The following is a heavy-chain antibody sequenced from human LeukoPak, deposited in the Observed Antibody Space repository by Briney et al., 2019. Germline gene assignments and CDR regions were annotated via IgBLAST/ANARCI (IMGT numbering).Heavy chain of an antibody. V-gene: IGHV3-23*01. CDR1: GFTFSSYA. D-gene: IGHD6-13*01. Sequence: GGSLRLSCAASGFTFSSYAMSWVRQAPGKGMEWVSAISGSGGSTYYADSVKGRFTISRDNSKNTLYLQMNSLRAEDTAVYYCAKDQFARSWLNWFDPWGQGTLVTVSS. CDR2: ISGSGGST. J-gene: IGHJ5*02. CDR3: AKDQFARSWLNWFDP.